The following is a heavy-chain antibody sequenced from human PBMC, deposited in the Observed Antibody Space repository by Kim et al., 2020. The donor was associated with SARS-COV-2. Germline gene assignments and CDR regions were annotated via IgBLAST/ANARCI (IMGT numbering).Heavy chain of an antibody. CDR1: GGSISSSSYY. V-gene: IGHV4-39*01. J-gene: IGHJ4*02. CDR3: ARLGSWKRSFDY. CDR2: IYYSGST. D-gene: IGHD3-10*01. Sequence: SETLSLTCTVSGGSISSSSYYWGWIRQPPGKGLEWIGSIYYSGSTYYNPSLKSRVTISVDTSKNQFSLKLSSVTAADTAVYYCARLGSWKRSFDYWGQGT.